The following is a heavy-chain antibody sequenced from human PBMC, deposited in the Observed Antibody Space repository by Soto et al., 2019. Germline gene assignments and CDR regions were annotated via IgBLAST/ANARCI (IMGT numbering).Heavy chain of an antibody. D-gene: IGHD3-10*01. CDR2: MNPNSGST. CDR3: ERSGTYKIRGGTDY. Sequence: QVHLVQSGAEVKKPGASVTVSCKASGYTFTSYDITWVRQAPGQGLECMGWMNPNSGSTGYAQKFQGRVTMTKNTSITTAYMELSSLRSEDTAVYYCERSGTYKIRGGTDYWGQGTLVTVSA. V-gene: IGHV1-8*01. CDR1: GYTFTSYD. J-gene: IGHJ4*02.